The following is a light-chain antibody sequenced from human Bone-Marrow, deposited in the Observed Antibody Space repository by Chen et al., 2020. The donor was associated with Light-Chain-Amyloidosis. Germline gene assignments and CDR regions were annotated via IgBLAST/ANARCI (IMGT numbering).Light chain of an antibody. CDR2: VSS. V-gene: IGKV3-20*01. CDR1: QTISSNY. Sequence: EIVLTQPPGTLSLSPRERANLSCRASQTISSNYLNWYQQKFGQAPRLRIYVSSSRATGIPARFTGSGSGTVCTLTINRREPEDCEMYYCQQYGTSPLTIGGGSKVEIK. CDR3: QQYGTSPLT. J-gene: IGKJ4*01.